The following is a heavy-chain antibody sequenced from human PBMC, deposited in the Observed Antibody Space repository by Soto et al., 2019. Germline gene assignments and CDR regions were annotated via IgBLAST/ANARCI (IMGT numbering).Heavy chain of an antibody. Sequence: PGGSLRLSCAASGFTFSSYGMHWVRQAPGKGLEWVAVIWYDGSNKYYADSVKGRFTISRDNSKNTLYLQMNSLRAEDTAVYYCASSPRWGTQLHWGQGTLVTVSS. D-gene: IGHD1-1*01. V-gene: IGHV3-33*01. CDR2: IWYDGSNK. CDR3: ASSPRWGTQLH. J-gene: IGHJ4*02. CDR1: GFTFSSYG.